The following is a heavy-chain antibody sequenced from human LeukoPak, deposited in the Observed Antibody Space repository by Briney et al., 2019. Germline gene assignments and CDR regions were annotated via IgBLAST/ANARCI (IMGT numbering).Heavy chain of an antibody. CDR1: GYTFTSYY. Sequence: GASVKVSCKASGYTFTSYYMRWVRQAPGQGLEWMGIINPSGGSTSYAQKFQGRVTMTRDTSTSTVYMELSSLRSEDTAVYYCARDVGGYYDTPWQSKYFDYWGQGTLVTVSS. V-gene: IGHV1-46*01. D-gene: IGHD3-22*01. CDR2: INPSGGST. CDR3: ARDVGGYYDTPWQSKYFDY. J-gene: IGHJ4*02.